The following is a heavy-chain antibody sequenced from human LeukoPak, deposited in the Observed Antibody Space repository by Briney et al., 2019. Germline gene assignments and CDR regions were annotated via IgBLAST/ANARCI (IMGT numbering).Heavy chain of an antibody. J-gene: IGHJ6*04. Sequence: SETLSLTCTVSGGSISSYYWSWIRQPPGKGLEWIGYIYYSGSTNYNPSPKSRVTISVDTSKNQFSLKLSSVTAADTAVYYCARDGATAAAGNGFISMDVWGKGTTVTVSS. CDR1: GGSISSYY. CDR2: IYYSGST. D-gene: IGHD6-13*01. V-gene: IGHV4-59*01. CDR3: ARDGATAAAGNGFISMDV.